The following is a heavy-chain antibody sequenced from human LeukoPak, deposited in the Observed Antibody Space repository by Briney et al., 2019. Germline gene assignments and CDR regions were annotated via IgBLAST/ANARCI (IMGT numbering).Heavy chain of an antibody. Sequence: SGGSLRLSCAASGFTFSSYSMNWVRQAPGKGLEWVSSISSSSSYIYYADSVKGRFTISRDNAKNTLYLQMNSLRAEDTAVYYCARGSGSEPFDYWGQGTLVTVSS. CDR3: ARGSGSEPFDY. D-gene: IGHD3-10*01. J-gene: IGHJ4*02. V-gene: IGHV3-21*01. CDR2: ISSSSSYI. CDR1: GFTFSSYS.